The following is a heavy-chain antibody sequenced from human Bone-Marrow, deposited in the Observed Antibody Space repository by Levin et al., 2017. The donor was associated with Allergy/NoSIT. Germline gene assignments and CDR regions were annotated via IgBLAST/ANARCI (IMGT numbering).Heavy chain of an antibody. D-gene: IGHD5-24*01. CDR2: ISSNGGST. V-gene: IGHV3-64D*06. Sequence: GESLKISCSASGFTFSSYAIHWVRQAPGKGLEYVSAISSNGGSTYYADSVKGRFTISRDNSKNTLYLQMSSLRAEDTAVYYCVKVGYNTIDYWGQGTLVTVSS. CDR3: VKVGYNTIDY. CDR1: GFTFSSYA. J-gene: IGHJ4*02.